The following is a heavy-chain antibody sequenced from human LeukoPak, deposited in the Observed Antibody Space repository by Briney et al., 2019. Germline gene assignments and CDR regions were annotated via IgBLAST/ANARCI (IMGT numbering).Heavy chain of an antibody. CDR3: ARQAYGSHFDAFDI. Sequence: GESLKISCKASGYRFTTDYIGWVRQMPGKGLEWMGIIYPDDSETNYSPSFQGQVSMSVDKSITTAYLQWSSLKASDTTIYYCARQAYGSHFDAFDIWGQGTMVTVSS. CDR2: IYPDDSET. D-gene: IGHD3-22*01. V-gene: IGHV5-51*01. J-gene: IGHJ3*02. CDR1: GYRFTTDY.